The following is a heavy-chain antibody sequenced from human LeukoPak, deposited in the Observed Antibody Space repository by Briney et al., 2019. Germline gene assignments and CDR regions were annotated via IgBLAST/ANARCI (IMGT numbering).Heavy chain of an antibody. Sequence: PGGSLRLSCSAPGFPFSSYAMHWVRKAPGKGLEYVSGISINGGNTYYADSVKGRFTNSRDNSKNTLFLQMSSLRAEDTAVYYCVKIFQGVDWGQGTLVTVSS. CDR2: ISINGGNT. V-gene: IGHV3-64D*06. CDR1: GFPFSSYA. D-gene: IGHD2-15*01. J-gene: IGHJ4*02. CDR3: VKIFQGVD.